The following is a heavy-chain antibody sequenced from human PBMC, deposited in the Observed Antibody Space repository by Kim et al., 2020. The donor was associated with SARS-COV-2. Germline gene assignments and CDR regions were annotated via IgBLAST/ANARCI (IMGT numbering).Heavy chain of an antibody. CDR2: IRSKANSYAT. CDR3: TTNTYYYGSGSYYSPFDY. J-gene: IGHJ4*02. D-gene: IGHD3-10*01. CDR1: GFTFSGSA. V-gene: IGHV3-73*01. Sequence: GGSLRLSCAASGFTFSGSAMHWVRQASGKGLEWVGRIRSKANSYATAYAASVKGRFTISRDDSKNTAYLQMNSLKTEDTAVYYCTTNTYYYGSGSYYSPFDYWGQGTLVTVSS.